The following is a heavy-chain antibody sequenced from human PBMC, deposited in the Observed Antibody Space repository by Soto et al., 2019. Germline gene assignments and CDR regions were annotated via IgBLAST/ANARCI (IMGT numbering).Heavy chain of an antibody. V-gene: IGHV3-23*01. CDR1: GFTFSSYA. J-gene: IGHJ4*02. D-gene: IGHD5-12*01. Sequence: PGGSLRLSCAASGFTFSSYAMSWVRQAPGKGLEWVSAISGSGGSTYYADSVKGRFTISRDNSKNTLYLQMNSLRAEDTAVYYCASPSGYDIHPRDLIEVYWGQGTLVTVSS. CDR3: ASPSGYDIHPRDLIEVY. CDR2: ISGSGGST.